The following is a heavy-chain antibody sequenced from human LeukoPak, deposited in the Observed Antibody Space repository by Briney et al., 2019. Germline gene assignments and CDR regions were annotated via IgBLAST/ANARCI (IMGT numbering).Heavy chain of an antibody. V-gene: IGHV4-39*01. J-gene: IGHJ4*02. CDR1: GGSFSGYY. D-gene: IGHD3-22*01. Sequence: SETLSLTCAVYGGSFSGYYWGWIRQPPGKGLEWIGSIYYSGSTYYNPPLKSRVTISVDTSKNQFSLKLSSVTAADTAVYYCTFDSSGYYNEGFDYWGQGTLVTVSS. CDR2: IYYSGST. CDR3: TFDSSGYYNEGFDY.